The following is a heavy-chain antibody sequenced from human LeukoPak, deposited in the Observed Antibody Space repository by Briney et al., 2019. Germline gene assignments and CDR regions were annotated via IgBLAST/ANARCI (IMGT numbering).Heavy chain of an antibody. CDR2: ITGSGDNT. V-gene: IGHV3-23*01. CDR1: GFTCSSYA. D-gene: IGHD4-17*01. J-gene: IGHJ5*02. Sequence: GGSLRLSCAASGFTCSSYAMSWVRQAPGKELEWVSAITGSGDNTYYADSVKGRFTISRDNSKDTLYLQMNTLRAEDTAVYYCAKGPLTTGASWGQGTLVTVSS. CDR3: AKGPLTTGAS.